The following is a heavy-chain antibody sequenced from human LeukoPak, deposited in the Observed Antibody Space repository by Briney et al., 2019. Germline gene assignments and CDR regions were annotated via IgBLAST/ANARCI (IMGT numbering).Heavy chain of an antibody. J-gene: IGHJ4*02. CDR1: GVSFSSYS. CDR3: AREDQFDY. V-gene: IGHV3-21*01. Sequence: PGGSLRHSCAASGVSFSSYSMNWVRPAPGAGRGWVSPICSSSGYIYYAASVKGRFTISRDNSKNSLYMQMNSLRAEDTAVYYCAREDQFDYWGQGTRVTVSS. D-gene: IGHD2-2*01. CDR2: ICSSSGYI.